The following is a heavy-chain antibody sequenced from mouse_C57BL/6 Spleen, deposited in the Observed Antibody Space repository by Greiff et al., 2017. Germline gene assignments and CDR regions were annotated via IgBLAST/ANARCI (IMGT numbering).Heavy chain of an antibody. CDR2: IYPGDGDT. D-gene: IGHD1-1*01. CDR3: ARDTVYGFDY. CDR1: GYAFSSSW. V-gene: IGHV1-82*01. Sequence: QVQLQQSGPELVKPGASVKISCKASGYAFSSSWMNWVKQRPGKGLEWIGRIYPGDGDTNYNGKFKGKATLTADKSSSTAYMQLSSLTSEDSAVYLCARDTVYGFDYWGQGTTLTVSS. J-gene: IGHJ2*01.